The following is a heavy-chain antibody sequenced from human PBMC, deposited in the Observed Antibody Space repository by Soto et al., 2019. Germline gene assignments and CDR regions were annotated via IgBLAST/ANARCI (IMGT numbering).Heavy chain of an antibody. CDR1: GYTFTGYY. Sequence: ASVKVSCKASGYTFTGYYMHWVRQAPGQGLEWMGWINPNSGGTNYAQKFQGRVTMTRDTSISTAYMELSRLGTDDSAVYYCARGWELIHFYFDSWGQGTLVTVSS. CDR2: INPNSGGT. CDR3: ARGWELIHFYFDS. V-gene: IGHV1-2*02. J-gene: IGHJ4*02. D-gene: IGHD1-26*01.